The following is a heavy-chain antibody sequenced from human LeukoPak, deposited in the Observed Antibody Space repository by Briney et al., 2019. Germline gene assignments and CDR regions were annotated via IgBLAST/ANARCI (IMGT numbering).Heavy chain of an antibody. D-gene: IGHD3-16*01. CDR3: ARSSVGGNAFDI. J-gene: IGHJ3*02. CDR1: RFTFSSYS. CDR2: ISSSSGYI. Sequence: GGSLRLSCAASRFTFSSYSMNWVRQAPGKGLEWVSSISSSSGYIYYADSVKGRFTISRDNAKNSLSLQMNSLRAEDTAVYYCARSSVGGNAFDIWGQGTMVTVSS. V-gene: IGHV3-21*01.